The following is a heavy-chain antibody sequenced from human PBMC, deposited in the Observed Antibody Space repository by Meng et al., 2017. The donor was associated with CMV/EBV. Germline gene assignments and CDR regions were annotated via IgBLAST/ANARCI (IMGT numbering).Heavy chain of an antibody. CDR3: ARKRSQFSGSAFDI. CDR1: GFTFSDYY. Sequence: GESLKISCAASGFTFSDYYMSWLRQAPEKGLEWVSYITNSGNTIYDADSVKGLFSISRDNARNSLYLQMNSLRAEDTAVYYCARKRSQFSGSAFDIWGHGTMVTVSS. V-gene: IGHV3-11*01. CDR2: ITNSGNTI. J-gene: IGHJ3*02. D-gene: IGHD3-10*01.